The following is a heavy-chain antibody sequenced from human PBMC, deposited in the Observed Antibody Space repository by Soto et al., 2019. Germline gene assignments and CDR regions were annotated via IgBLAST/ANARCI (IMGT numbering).Heavy chain of an antibody. CDR3: AKARFAIAGAGTVVGDGMDV. V-gene: IGHV3-23*01. D-gene: IGHD6-19*01. CDR2: ISGSGGST. J-gene: IGHJ6*02. Sequence: EVQLLESGGGLVQPGGSLRLSCAASGFTFSSYAMSWVRQAPGKGLEWVSAISGSGGSTYYADSVKGRFTISRDNSKTKLYLQMNSRGAEDKGVYYCAKARFAIAGAGTVVGDGMDVWRQGTTITVSS. CDR1: GFTFSSYA.